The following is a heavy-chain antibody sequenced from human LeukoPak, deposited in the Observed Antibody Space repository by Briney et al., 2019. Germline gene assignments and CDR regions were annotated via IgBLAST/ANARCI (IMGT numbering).Heavy chain of an antibody. CDR3: ARDHYYDSSGYHYYYYGTDV. CDR1: GGSISSGDYY. Sequence: SETLSLTCTVSGGSISSGDYYWSWIRQPPGKGLEWIGYIYYSGSTYYNPSLKSRVTISVDTSKNQFSLKLSSVAAADTAVYYCARDHYYDSSGYHYYYYGTDVWGQGTTVTVSS. V-gene: IGHV4-30-4*01. CDR2: IYYSGST. D-gene: IGHD3-22*01. J-gene: IGHJ6*02.